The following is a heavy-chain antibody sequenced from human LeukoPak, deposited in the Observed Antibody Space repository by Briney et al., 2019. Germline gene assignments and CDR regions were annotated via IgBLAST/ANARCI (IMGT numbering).Heavy chain of an antibody. V-gene: IGHV4-31*03. J-gene: IGHJ4*02. Sequence: SETLSLTCTVSGGSISSGDYYWSWIRQHPGKGLEWIGYIYYSGTTYYNPSLKSRVTISVDTSKNQFSLKLSSVTAADTAAYYCARVLDGTYSVSHYFDYWGQGTLVTVSS. CDR2: IYYSGTT. CDR1: GGSISSGDYY. CDR3: ARVLDGTYSVSHYFDY. D-gene: IGHD1-26*01.